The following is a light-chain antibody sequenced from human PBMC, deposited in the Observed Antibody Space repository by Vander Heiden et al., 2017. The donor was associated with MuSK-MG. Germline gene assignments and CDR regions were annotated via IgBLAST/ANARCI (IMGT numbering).Light chain of an antibody. V-gene: IGKV1-33*01. CDR3: QQDDRFPKT. CDR2: DAS. J-gene: IGKJ1*01. CDR1: QDIGKF. Sequence: DIQMTQSPSSLSASVGDRVTITCQASQDIGKFLDWYQQKPGKAPRLLIYDASNLETGVPSRFSGYRSGTDLTLTIDSLQPEDFATYFCQQDDRFPKTFGLGTKVEIK.